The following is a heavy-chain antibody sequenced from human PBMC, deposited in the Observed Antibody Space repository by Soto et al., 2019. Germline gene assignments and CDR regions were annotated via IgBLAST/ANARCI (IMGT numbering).Heavy chain of an antibody. CDR2: IDHSGST. V-gene: IGHV4-34*01. CDR1: GGSFSGYY. J-gene: IGHJ1*01. CDR3: ARGSGAPIDH. D-gene: IGHD2-21*01. Sequence: SETLSLTCGVYGGSFSGYYWTWIRQPPGKGLEWIGEIDHSGSTDYNPSLKSRLTLSVDTTARQFSLNLTSVTAADTAVYFCARGSGAPIDHWGQGILVTVSS.